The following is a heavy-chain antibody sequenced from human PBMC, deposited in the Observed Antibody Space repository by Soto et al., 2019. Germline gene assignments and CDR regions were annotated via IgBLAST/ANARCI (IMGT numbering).Heavy chain of an antibody. CDR3: APEEHRDYYYYYMDV. J-gene: IGHJ6*03. CDR2: IRSKAYGGTT. D-gene: IGHD1-26*01. V-gene: IGHV3-49*03. CDR1: GFTFGDYA. Sequence: GGSLRLSCTASGFTFGDYAMSWFRQAPGKGLEWVGFIRSKAYGGTTEYAASVKGRFTISRDDSKSIAYLQMNSLKTEDTAVYYCAPEEHRDYYYYYMDVWGKGTTVTVSS.